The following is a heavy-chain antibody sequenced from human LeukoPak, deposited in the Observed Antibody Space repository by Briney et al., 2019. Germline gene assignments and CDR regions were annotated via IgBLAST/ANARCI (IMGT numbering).Heavy chain of an antibody. Sequence: ASVKVSCKASGNTFIGYYMYWVRQAPGQGLEWMGRINANSGGTNYAQKFQGRVTMTRDTSISTAYMEVSRLRSDDTAVYFCARGAYCGGHCYSPFDNWGQGTLVTVSS. D-gene: IGHD2-21*02. CDR2: INANSGGT. J-gene: IGHJ4*02. CDR1: GNTFIGYY. CDR3: ARGAYCGGHCYSPFDN. V-gene: IGHV1-2*06.